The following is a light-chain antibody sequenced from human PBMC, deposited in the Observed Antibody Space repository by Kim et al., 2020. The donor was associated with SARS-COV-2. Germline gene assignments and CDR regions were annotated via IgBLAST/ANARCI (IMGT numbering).Light chain of an antibody. CDR2: DNN. J-gene: IGLJ3*02. V-gene: IGLV1-51*01. Sequence: QSVLTQPPSVSAAPGQKVTISCSGSSSNIANNYISWYRQLPGTAPKLLIYDNNKRPSGIPDRFSGSKSGTSATLGITGLQTGDEADYYCATWDSSLTAVFGGGTKLTVL. CDR1: SSNIANNY. CDR3: ATWDSSLTAV.